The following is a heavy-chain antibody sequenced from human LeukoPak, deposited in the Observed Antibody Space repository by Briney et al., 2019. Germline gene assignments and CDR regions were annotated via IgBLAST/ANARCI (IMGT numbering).Heavy chain of an antibody. V-gene: IGHV1-8*01. CDR1: GYTFTSYD. Sequence: GASVKVSCKASGYTFTSYDINWVRQATGQGLEWMGWMNPNSGNTDYAQKFQGRVTMTRNTSMSTAYMELSSLRSEDTAVYYCARAHDYYGMDVWSQGTTVTVSS. J-gene: IGHJ6*02. CDR2: MNPNSGNT. CDR3: ARAHDYYGMDV.